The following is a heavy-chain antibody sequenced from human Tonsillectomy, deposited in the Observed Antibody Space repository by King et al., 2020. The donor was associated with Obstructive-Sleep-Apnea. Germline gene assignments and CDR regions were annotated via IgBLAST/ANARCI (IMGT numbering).Heavy chain of an antibody. J-gene: IGHJ6*02. CDR3: ARDWGGVDDYYDMDV. V-gene: IGHV1-18*01. CDR2: INAYNGNT. CDR1: GYTFNNYG. D-gene: IGHD3-10*01. Sequence: QLVQSGAEVKKPGASVKVSCKASGYTFNNYGITWVRQAPGQGLEWMGWINAYNGNTNYAEKLQGRVTMTTDTSTSTAYMELRSLRSDDTAMYYCARDWGGVDDYYDMDVWGQGTTVTVAS.